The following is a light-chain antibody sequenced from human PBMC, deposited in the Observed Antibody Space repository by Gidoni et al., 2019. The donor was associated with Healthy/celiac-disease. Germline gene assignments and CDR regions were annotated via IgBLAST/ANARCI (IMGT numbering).Light chain of an antibody. CDR2: DDS. CDR1: NIGSKS. CDR3: QVWDSSSDHVV. Sequence: SYVLTQPHSVAVAPGKTARITCGGNNIGSKSVHGYQQKPGQAPVLVVYDDSDRPSGIPERFSGSNSGNTATLTISRVEAGDEADYYCQVWDSSSDHVVFGGGTKLTVL. V-gene: IGLV3-21*03. J-gene: IGLJ2*01.